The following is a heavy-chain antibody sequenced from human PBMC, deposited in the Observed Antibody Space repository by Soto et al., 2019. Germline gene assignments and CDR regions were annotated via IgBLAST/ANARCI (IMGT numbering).Heavy chain of an antibody. CDR2: IYYSGST. CDR1: GGSISSGGYY. D-gene: IGHD1-7*01. Sequence: SETLSLTCTVSGGSISSGGYYWSWIRQHPGKGLEWIGYIYYSGSTYYNPSLKSRVTISVDTSKNQFSLKLSSVTAADTAVYYCATGSIGTRGFDPWGQGTLVTVSS. J-gene: IGHJ5*02. V-gene: IGHV4-31*03. CDR3: ATGSIGTRGFDP.